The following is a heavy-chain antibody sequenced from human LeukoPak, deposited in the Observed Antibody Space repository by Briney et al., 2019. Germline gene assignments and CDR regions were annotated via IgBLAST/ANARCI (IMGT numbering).Heavy chain of an antibody. J-gene: IGHJ4*02. CDR3: AKDKGSCSSTSCYLW. D-gene: IGHD2-2*01. Sequence: GGSLRLSCAASGFTFSSYGMHWVRQAPGKGLEWVAFIRYGGSNKYYADSVKGRFTISRDNSKNTLYLQMNSLRAEDTAVYYCAKDKGSCSSTSCYLWWGQGTLVTVSS. CDR2: IRYGGSNK. V-gene: IGHV3-30*02. CDR1: GFTFSSYG.